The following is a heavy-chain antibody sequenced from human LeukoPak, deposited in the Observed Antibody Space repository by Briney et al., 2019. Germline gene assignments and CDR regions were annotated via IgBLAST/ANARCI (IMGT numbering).Heavy chain of an antibody. CDR2: ISWNSGSI. Sequence: SLRLSCAASGFTFDDYAMHWVRQAPGKGLEWASGISWNSGSIGYADSVKGRFTISRDNAKNSLYLQMNSLRAEDTALYYCAKDSCSSTSCYMEDYWGQGTLVTVSS. V-gene: IGHV3-9*01. D-gene: IGHD2-2*02. CDR3: AKDSCSSTSCYMEDY. J-gene: IGHJ4*02. CDR1: GFTFDDYA.